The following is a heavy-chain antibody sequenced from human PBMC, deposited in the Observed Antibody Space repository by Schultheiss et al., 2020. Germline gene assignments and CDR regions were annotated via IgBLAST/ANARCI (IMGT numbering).Heavy chain of an antibody. CDR2: ISSSSSYI. D-gene: IGHD6-19*01. CDR1: GFTFSSYS. J-gene: IGHJ4*02. CDR3: ARAIAVAGMRFYFDY. V-gene: IGHV3-21*03. Sequence: GGSLRLSCAASGFTFSSYSMNWVRQAPGKGLEWVSSISSSSSYIYYADSLKGRFTISRDNAKSSLYLQMNSLRAEDTAVYYCARAIAVAGMRFYFDYWGQGILVTVSS.